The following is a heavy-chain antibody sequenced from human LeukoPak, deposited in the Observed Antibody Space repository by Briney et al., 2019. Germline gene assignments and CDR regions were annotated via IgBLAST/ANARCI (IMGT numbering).Heavy chain of an antibody. J-gene: IGHJ6*04. Sequence: PGGSLRLSCAASGFTFSSYEMNWVRQAPGKGLEWVSYISGSGSTIYYADSEKGRFTISRDNAKNSLYLQMNSLRAEDTAVYYCAELGITMIGGVWGKGTTVTISS. CDR2: ISGSGSTI. CDR1: GFTFSSYE. D-gene: IGHD3-10*02. CDR3: AELGITMIGGV. V-gene: IGHV3-48*03.